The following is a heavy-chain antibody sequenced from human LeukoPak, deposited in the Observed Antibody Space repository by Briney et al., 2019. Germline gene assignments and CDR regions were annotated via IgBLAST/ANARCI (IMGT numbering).Heavy chain of an antibody. CDR3: ARHLASYSSSSWGADY. J-gene: IGHJ4*02. D-gene: IGHD6-6*01. CDR2: IYYSGST. CDR1: GGSISSSSYY. V-gene: IGHV4-39*01. Sequence: SETLSLTCTVSGGSISSSSYYWGWIRQPPGKGLELIGSIYYSGSTYYNPSLKSRVTISVDTSKNQFSLKLSSVTAADTAVYYCARHLASYSSSSWGADYWGQGTLVTVSS.